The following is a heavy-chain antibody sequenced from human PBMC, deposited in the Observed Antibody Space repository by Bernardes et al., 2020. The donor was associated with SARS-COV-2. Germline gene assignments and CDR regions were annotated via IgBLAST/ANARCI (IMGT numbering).Heavy chain of an antibody. Sequence: GGSLRLSCAASGFTFSSYGMHWVRQAPGKGLEWVAVISYDGSNKYYADSVKGRFTISRDNSKNTLYLQMNSLRAEDTAVYYCAKPTRITIFGVVIRGGDWFDPWGQGTLVTVSS. J-gene: IGHJ5*02. D-gene: IGHD3-3*01. V-gene: IGHV3-30*18. CDR1: GFTFSSYG. CDR2: ISYDGSNK. CDR3: AKPTRITIFGVVIRGGDWFDP.